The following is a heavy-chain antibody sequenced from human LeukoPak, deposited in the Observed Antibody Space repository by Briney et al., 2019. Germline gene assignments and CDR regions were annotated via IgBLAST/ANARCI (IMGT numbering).Heavy chain of an antibody. Sequence: SETLSLTCAVSDDSFSSHYWTWIRQPPGKGLEWIGYISYIASTNYNPSLKSRVTISIDTSRNQFSLRLSSVTAADTAVYYCARDLVTVTKGFDIWGQGTMASVSS. CDR1: DDSFSSHY. CDR3: ARDLVTVTKGFDI. V-gene: IGHV4-59*11. D-gene: IGHD4-17*01. CDR2: ISYIAST. J-gene: IGHJ3*02.